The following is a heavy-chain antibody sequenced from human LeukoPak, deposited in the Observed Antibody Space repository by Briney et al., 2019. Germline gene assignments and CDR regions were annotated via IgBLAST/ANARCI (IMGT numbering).Heavy chain of an antibody. Sequence: GSGPTLVKPTQTLTLPCTFSGFSLSTSGVGVGWIRQPPGKALEWLALIYWDDDKRYSPSLKSRLTITKDTSKNQVVLTMTNMDPVDTATYYCAHSFHYDYVWGSYRFLNWFDPWGQGTLVTVSS. V-gene: IGHV2-5*02. CDR3: AHSFHYDYVWGSYRFLNWFDP. D-gene: IGHD3-16*02. CDR1: GFSLSTSGVG. J-gene: IGHJ5*02. CDR2: IYWDDDK.